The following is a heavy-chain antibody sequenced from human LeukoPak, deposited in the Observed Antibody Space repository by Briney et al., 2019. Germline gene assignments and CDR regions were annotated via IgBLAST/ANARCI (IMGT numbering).Heavy chain of an antibody. CDR3: ARPVRGYCSSTSCYFDY. CDR1: GYTFTSYD. J-gene: IGHJ4*02. Sequence: GASVKVSCKASGYTFTSYDINWVRQATGQGLEWMGWMNPNSGNTGYAQKFQGRVTMTRNTFISTAYMELSSLRSEDTAVYYCARPVRGYCSSTSCYFDYWGQGTLVTVSS. V-gene: IGHV1-8*01. D-gene: IGHD2-2*01. CDR2: MNPNSGNT.